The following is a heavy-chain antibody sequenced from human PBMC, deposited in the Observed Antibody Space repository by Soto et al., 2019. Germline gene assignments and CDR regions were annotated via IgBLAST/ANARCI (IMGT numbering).Heavy chain of an antibody. CDR3: ARGVVAATFYYYGMDV. CDR2: ISYDGSNK. CDR1: GFTFSSYA. J-gene: IGHJ6*02. Sequence: QVQLVESGGGVVQPGRSLRLSCAASGFTFSSYAMHWVRQAPGKGLEWVGVISYDGSNKYYADSVKGRYTISRDNSKNTLYLQMNSLRAEDTAVYYCARGVVAATFYYYGMDVWGQGTTVTVSS. D-gene: IGHD2-15*01. V-gene: IGHV3-30-3*01.